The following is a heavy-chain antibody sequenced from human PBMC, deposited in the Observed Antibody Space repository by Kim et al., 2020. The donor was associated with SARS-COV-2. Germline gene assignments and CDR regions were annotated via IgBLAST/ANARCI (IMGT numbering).Heavy chain of an antibody. J-gene: IGHJ4*02. V-gene: IGHV4-39*07. CDR3: VKVDEEFDN. Sequence: SETLSLTCTVSGGSIISSTHYWGWVRQAPGKGLECIGSVSHDGKTWYDLSLKSRVTLSIDRSNNQFFLRLTSVTAADTAVYFCVKVDEEFDNWGQGTLVT. CDR1: GGSIISSTHY. CDR2: VSHDGKT.